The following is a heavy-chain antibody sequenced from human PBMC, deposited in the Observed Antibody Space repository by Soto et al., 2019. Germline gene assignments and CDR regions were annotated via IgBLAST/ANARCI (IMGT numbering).Heavy chain of an antibody. Sequence: QMTLMESGPTLVRPTQTLTLTCSFYGFSFSTSGVGVGWVRQPPGKALEWLALIYWSGDEHYRPSLKSRLTITKDTSKNQVVLIMTNMDTVDTATYYCARGLATLPVFAFDVWGQGTTVTVSS. V-gene: IGHV2-5*01. J-gene: IGHJ3*01. CDR2: IYWSGDE. CDR3: ARGLATLPVFAFDV. CDR1: GFSFSTSGVG. D-gene: IGHD6-6*01.